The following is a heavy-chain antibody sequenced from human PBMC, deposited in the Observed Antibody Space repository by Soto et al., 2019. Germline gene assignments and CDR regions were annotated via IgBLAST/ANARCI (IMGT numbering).Heavy chain of an antibody. CDR2: IKQDGSEK. CDR3: ASPFLYYDFWSGYYTGGAFDI. CDR1: GFTFSSYW. J-gene: IGHJ3*02. Sequence: GGSLRLSCAASGFTFSSYWMSWVRQAPGKGLGWGANIKQDGSEKYYVDSVKGRFTISRDNAKNSLYLQMNSLRAEDTAVYYCASPFLYYDFWSGYYTGGAFDIWGQGTMVTVSS. D-gene: IGHD3-3*01. V-gene: IGHV3-7*01.